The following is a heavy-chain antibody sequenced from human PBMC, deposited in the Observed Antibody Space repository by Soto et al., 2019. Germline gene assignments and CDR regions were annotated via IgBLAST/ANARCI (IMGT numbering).Heavy chain of an antibody. Sequence: SETLSLTCTVSGASSTNDDFFWSWVRQHPDKGLEWLAYITYGGSIYYNPSLRSRLSVSIDKSKSQFSLNVRSVTAADTAVYFCAKMERTQLWLLVQNWGQGLPVTVSS. V-gene: IGHV4-31*03. D-gene: IGHD5-18*01. J-gene: IGHJ4*02. CDR2: ITYGGSI. CDR1: GASSTNDDFF. CDR3: AKMERTQLWLLVQN.